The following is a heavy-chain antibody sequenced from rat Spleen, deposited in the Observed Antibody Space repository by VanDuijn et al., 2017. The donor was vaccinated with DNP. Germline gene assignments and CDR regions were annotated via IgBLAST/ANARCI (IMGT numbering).Heavy chain of an antibody. CDR1: GFSLSNYD. Sequence: EVQLVESGGGLVQPGRSLKLSCAASGFSLSNYDMAWVRQAPTKGLEWVTAILFDGSRTYYRDSVKGRFTISRDNAKRTQYLQMDSLRSEDTATYYCVTHPSWFGYWGPGTLVTVSS. V-gene: IGHV5-7*01. J-gene: IGHJ3*01. CDR3: VTHPSWFGY. CDR2: ILFDGSRT.